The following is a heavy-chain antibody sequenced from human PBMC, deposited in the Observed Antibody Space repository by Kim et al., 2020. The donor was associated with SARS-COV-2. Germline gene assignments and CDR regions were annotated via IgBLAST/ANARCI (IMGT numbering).Heavy chain of an antibody. CDR2: IYPGDSET. J-gene: IGHJ6*02. V-gene: IGHV5-51*01. Sequence: GESLKISCKGSGYSFTSYWIGWVRQMPGKGLEWMGIIYPGDSETRYSPSFQGQVTISADKSISTAYLQWSSLKASDTDMYYCVRRRYSHGYHHYGMDVWGQGTTVTVSS. D-gene: IGHD5-18*01. CDR1: GYSFTSYW. CDR3: VRRRYSHGYHHYGMDV.